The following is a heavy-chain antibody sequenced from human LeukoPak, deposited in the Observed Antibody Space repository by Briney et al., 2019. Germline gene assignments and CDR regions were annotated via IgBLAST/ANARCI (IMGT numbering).Heavy chain of an antibody. J-gene: IGHJ5*02. CDR2: RSYDGSNK. CDR3: AKDYNEYYYGSGSPPFPFDP. D-gene: IGHD3-10*01. V-gene: IGHV3-30*18. CDR1: GFTFSSYG. Sequence: GRSLRLSCAASGFTFSSYGMHWVRQAPGKGLEWVAVRSYDGSNKYYADSVKGRFTISRDNSKNTLYLQMNSLRAEDTAVYYCAKDYNEYYYGSGSPPFPFDPWGQGTLVTVSS.